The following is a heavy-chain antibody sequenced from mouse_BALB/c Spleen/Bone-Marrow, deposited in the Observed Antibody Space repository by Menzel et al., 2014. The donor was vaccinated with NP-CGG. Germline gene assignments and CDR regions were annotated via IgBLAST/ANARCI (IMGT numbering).Heavy chain of an antibody. Sequence: EVKLMESGGGLVQPGGSLKLSCAASGFTFSSYTMSWVRQTPGKRLEWVAYISSGGGSTYYPDTVKGRFTISRDNAKNTLYLQMSSLKSEDTAMYYCARRSAATYYFDYWGQGTTLTVSS. J-gene: IGHJ2*01. CDR3: ARRSAATYYFDY. D-gene: IGHD1-2*01. CDR2: ISSGGGST. CDR1: GFTFSSYT. V-gene: IGHV5-12-2*01.